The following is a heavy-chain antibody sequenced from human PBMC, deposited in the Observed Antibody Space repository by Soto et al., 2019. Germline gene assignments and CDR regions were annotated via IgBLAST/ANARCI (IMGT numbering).Heavy chain of an antibody. J-gene: IGHJ4*02. V-gene: IGHV1-69*06. CDR1: GGTFSSYA. CDR3: ARNSGYYYDSSGYSFDY. Sequence: SVKVSCKASGGTFSSYAISWVRQAPGQGLEWMGGIIPIFGTANYAQKFQGRVTITADKSTSTAYMELSSLRSEDTAVYYCARNSGYYYDSSGYSFDYWGQGTLVTVS. D-gene: IGHD3-22*01. CDR2: IIPIFGTA.